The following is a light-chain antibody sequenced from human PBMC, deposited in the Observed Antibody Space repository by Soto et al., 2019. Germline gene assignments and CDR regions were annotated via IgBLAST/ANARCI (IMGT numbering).Light chain of an antibody. CDR1: SSNIGAGYD. CDR3: QSYDSSLSGSVV. Sequence: SVLTQPPSVSGAPGQRVTISCTGSSSNIGAGYDVHWYQQLPGTAPKLLIYGNSNRPSGVPDRFSGSKSGTSASLAITGLLAEDEADYYCQSYDSSLSGSVVFGGGTEVTVL. J-gene: IGLJ2*01. V-gene: IGLV1-40*01. CDR2: GNS.